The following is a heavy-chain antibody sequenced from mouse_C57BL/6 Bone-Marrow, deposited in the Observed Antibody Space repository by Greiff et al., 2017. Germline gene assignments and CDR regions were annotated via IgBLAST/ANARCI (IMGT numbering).Heavy chain of an antibody. CDR3: ARDYYGSRGAMDY. J-gene: IGHJ4*01. CDR1: GYTFTDYY. V-gene: IGHV1-19*01. CDR2: INPYNGGT. Sequence: EVQLQQSGPVLVKPGASVKMSCKASGYTFTDYYMNWVKQSHGKSLEWIGVINPYNGGTSYNQKFKGKATLTVDKSSSTAYMELNSLTSEDSAVYYCARDYYGSRGAMDYWGQGSSVTVSS. D-gene: IGHD1-1*01.